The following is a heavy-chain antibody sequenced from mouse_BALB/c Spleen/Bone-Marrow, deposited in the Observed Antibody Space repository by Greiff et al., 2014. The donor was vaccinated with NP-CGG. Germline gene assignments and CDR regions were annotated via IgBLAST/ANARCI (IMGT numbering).Heavy chain of an antibody. D-gene: IGHD1-1*01. CDR1: GYAFSSYW. CDR2: IYPGDGDT. CDR3: ARDYYGSRYYFDY. J-gene: IGHJ2*01. Sequence: LVESGAELVRPGSSVKISCKASGYAFSSYWMNWVKQRPGQGLEWIGQIYPGDGDTNYNGKFKGKATLTADKSSSTAYMQLSSLTSEDSAVYFCARDYYGSRYYFDYWGQGTTLTVSS. V-gene: IGHV1-80*01.